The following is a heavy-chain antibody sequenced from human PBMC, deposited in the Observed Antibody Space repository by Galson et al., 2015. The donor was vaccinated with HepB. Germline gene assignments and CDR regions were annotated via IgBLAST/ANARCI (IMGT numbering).Heavy chain of an antibody. CDR3: AKVPYSSGWYDPYYFDY. CDR1: GFTLSSYG. D-gene: IGHD6-19*01. J-gene: IGHJ4*02. Sequence: SLRLSCAASGFTLSSYGMHWVRQAPGKGLEWVAVISYDGSNKYYADSVKGRFTISRDNSKNTLYLQMNSLRAEDTAVYYCAKVPYSSGWYDPYYFDYWGQGTLVTVSS. CDR2: ISYDGSNK. V-gene: IGHV3-30*18.